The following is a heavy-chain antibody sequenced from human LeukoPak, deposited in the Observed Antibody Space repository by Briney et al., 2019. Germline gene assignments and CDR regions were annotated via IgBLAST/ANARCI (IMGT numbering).Heavy chain of an antibody. CDR2: IHHSGST. CDR3: AREGDPTGSYYNY. V-gene: IGHV4-4*02. J-gene: IGHJ4*02. CDR1: GVSISSSNR. Sequence: KSSETLSLTCDVSGVSISSSNRWSWVRQPPGKGLEWIGEIHHSGSTNYNPSLKSRVTMSIDKSKNQFSLNLNSVTAADTAVYYCAREGDPTGSYYNYWGQGILVTVSS. D-gene: IGHD3-10*01.